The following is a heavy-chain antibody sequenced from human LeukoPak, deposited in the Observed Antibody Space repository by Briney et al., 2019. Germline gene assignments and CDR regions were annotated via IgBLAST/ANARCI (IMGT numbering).Heavy chain of an antibody. V-gene: IGHV3-74*01. D-gene: IGHD3-3*01. CDR2: INSDGSST. CDR1: GFTFSSTS. J-gene: IGHJ4*02. Sequence: SGGSLRLSCAASGFTFSSTSMSWVRQAPGKGLVWVSRINSDGSSTSYADSVKGRFTISRDNAKNTLYLQMNSLRAEDTAVYYCASSDSDPLNYWGQGTLVTVSS. CDR3: ASSDSDPLNY.